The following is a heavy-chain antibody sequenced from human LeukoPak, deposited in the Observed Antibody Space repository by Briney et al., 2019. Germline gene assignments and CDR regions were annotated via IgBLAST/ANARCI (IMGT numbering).Heavy chain of an antibody. CDR2: MNPNSGNT. CDR3: ARDRSITIFGVVTPLYYMDV. CDR1: GYTFTSYD. D-gene: IGHD3-3*01. V-gene: IGHV1-8*01. Sequence: GASVKVSCKASGYTFTSYDINWVRQATGQGLEWMGWMNPNSGNTGYAQKFQGRVTMTRNTSISTAYMELSSLRSEDTAVYYCARDRSITIFGVVTPLYYMDVWGKGTTVTVSS. J-gene: IGHJ6*03.